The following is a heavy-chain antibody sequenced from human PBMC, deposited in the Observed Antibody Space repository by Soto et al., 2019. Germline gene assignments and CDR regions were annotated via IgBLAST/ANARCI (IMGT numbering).Heavy chain of an antibody. V-gene: IGHV3-30-3*01. D-gene: IGHD2-2*02. CDR3: ARARYCSSTSCYRSPYGMDV. Sequence: PGGSLRLSCAASGFTFSSYAMHWVRQAPGKGLEWVAVISYDGSNKYYADSVKGRFTISRDNSKNTLYLQMNSLRAEDTAVYYCARARYCSSTSCYRSPYGMDVWGQGTTVTVSS. J-gene: IGHJ6*02. CDR2: ISYDGSNK. CDR1: GFTFSSYA.